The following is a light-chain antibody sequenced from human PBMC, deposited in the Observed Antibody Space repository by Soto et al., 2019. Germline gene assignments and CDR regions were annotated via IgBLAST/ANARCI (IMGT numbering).Light chain of an antibody. J-gene: IGLJ1*01. CDR3: CSYAGSSTL. CDR2: EGS. V-gene: IGLV2-23*03. Sequence: QSVLTQPASVSGSPEQSITISCTGTSSDVGSYNLVSWYQQHPGKAPKLMIYEGSKRPSGVSNRFSGSKSGNTASLTISGLQAEDETDYYCCSYAGSSTLFGTGTKVTVL. CDR1: SSDVGSYNL.